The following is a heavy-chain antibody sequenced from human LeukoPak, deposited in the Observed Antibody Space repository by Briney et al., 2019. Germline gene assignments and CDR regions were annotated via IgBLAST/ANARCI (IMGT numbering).Heavy chain of an antibody. D-gene: IGHD3-3*01. CDR3: AREVELRFDY. Sequence: SQTLSLTCAISGDSVSSNNAAWDWIRQSPSRGLEWLGRTYYRSKWYYDYAVSVKSRITIKPDTSKNQFSLQLDSVTPEDTAVYYCAREVELRFDYWGQGTLVTVSS. J-gene: IGHJ4*02. CDR1: GDSVSSNNAA. V-gene: IGHV6-1*01. CDR2: TYYRSKWYY.